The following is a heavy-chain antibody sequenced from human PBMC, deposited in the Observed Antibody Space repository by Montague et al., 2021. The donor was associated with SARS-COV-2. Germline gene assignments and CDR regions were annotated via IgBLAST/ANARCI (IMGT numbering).Heavy chain of an antibody. J-gene: IGHJ5*02. CDR2: ISHSEGT. CDR1: GGSISSGTW. D-gene: IGHD1-26*01. V-gene: IGHV4-4*02. Sequence: SETLSLTCAVSGGSISSGTWWTWVRQPPGKGLEWIGEISHSEGTNYNPSLKSRVTISVDKSKNQFSLNLNSATAADTAVYYCARLSSDIGGYFWFDPWGQGTLVSVSS. CDR3: ARLSSDIGGYFWFDP.